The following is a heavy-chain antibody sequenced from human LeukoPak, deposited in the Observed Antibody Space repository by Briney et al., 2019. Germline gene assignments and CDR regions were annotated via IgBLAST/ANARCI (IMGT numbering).Heavy chain of an antibody. CDR3: ARDRRDGYGVKY. CDR2: IYYSGST. D-gene: IGHD5-24*01. Sequence: KASETLSLTCTVSGGPISSDSYYWGWIRQPPGEGLEWIGSIYYSGSTYYNPSLKSRVTISVDMSKNQFSLKLNSVTAADTAVYYCARDRRDGYGVKYWGQGTPATVSS. J-gene: IGHJ4*02. CDR1: GGPISSDSYY. V-gene: IGHV4-39*07.